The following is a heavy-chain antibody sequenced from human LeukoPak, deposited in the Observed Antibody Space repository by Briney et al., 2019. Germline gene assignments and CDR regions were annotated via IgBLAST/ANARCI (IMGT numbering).Heavy chain of an antibody. D-gene: IGHD5-18*01. V-gene: IGHV3-66*01. CDR1: GFTFSSYS. CDR2: IYSGGST. Sequence: GGSLRLSCAASGFTFSSYSMLWVRQAPGKGLEWVSVIYSGGSTYYADSVKGRFTISRDNSKNTLYLQMNSLRAEDTAVYYCARSRVGYSYGQTYDAFDIWGQGTMVTVSS. J-gene: IGHJ3*02. CDR3: ARSRVGYSYGQTYDAFDI.